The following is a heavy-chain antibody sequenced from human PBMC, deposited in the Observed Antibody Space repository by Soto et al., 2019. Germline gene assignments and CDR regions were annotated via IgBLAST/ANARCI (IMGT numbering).Heavy chain of an antibody. Sequence: QVQLVESGGGVVQPGRSLRLSCAASGFTFSSYGMHWVRQAPGKGLEWVAVISYDGSNKYYADSVKGRFTISRDNSKNTLYLQMNSLRAEDTAVYYCAKLTYGSGSLFDYWGQGTLVTVSS. CDR2: ISYDGSNK. CDR3: AKLTYGSGSLFDY. V-gene: IGHV3-30*18. J-gene: IGHJ4*02. D-gene: IGHD3-10*01. CDR1: GFTFSSYG.